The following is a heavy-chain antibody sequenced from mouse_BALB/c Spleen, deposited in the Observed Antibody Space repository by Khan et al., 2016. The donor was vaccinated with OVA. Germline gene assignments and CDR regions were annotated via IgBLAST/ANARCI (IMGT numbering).Heavy chain of an antibody. V-gene: IGHV14-4*02. CDR3: TAGKWALWFAS. Sequence: VQLQQSGAEFVRSGASVKLSCTTSGFNIKDYYIHWVKQRPQRGLEWIGWIDPENGDTEYAPKFQGKATMTADTYSNTAYLHLSSLTSEDTAVXYCTAGKWALWFASWGQGNLVTISA. J-gene: IGHJ3*01. D-gene: IGHD1-3*01. CDR1: GFNIKDYY. CDR2: IDPENGDT.